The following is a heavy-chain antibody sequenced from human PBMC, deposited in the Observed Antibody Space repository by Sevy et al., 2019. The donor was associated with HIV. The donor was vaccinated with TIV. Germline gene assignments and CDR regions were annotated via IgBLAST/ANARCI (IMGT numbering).Heavy chain of an antibody. Sequence: ASVKVSCKASGYTFTGYYMHWVRHAPGQGLEWMGWINPNSGGTNYAQKFQGRVTMTRDTSISTAYMELSRLRSDDTAVYYCARVRRGIVVVPAAINWFDPWGQGTLVTVSS. V-gene: IGHV1-2*02. J-gene: IGHJ5*02. CDR1: GYTFTGYY. D-gene: IGHD2-2*01. CDR3: ARVRRGIVVVPAAINWFDP. CDR2: INPNSGGT.